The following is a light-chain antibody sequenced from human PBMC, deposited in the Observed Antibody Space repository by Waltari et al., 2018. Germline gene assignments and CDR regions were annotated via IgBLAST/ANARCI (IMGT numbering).Light chain of an antibody. J-gene: IGLJ2*01. CDR2: EVT. Sequence: QSALTQPASVSGSPGQSITISCTGTSSDIRTYKYVSWYQQLPGKAPKMMIYEVTKRPSGVSYRFSGSKSGNTASLTISGLRAEDEADYYCSSHANTYNFAHVVFGGGTKLTVL. CDR3: SSHANTYNFAHVV. V-gene: IGLV2-23*02. CDR1: SSDIRTYKY.